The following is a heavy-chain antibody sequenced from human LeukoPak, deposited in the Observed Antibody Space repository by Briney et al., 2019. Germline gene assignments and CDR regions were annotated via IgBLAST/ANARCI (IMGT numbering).Heavy chain of an antibody. J-gene: IGHJ4*02. Sequence: GGSLRLSCAAPGFTFSSYAMSWVRQAPGKGLEWVSAISGSGGSTYYADSVKGRFTISRDNSKNTVYLQMNSLRAEDTAVYYCAKTTIGYSSGRYPGWPVDYWGQGTLVTVSS. D-gene: IGHD6-19*01. CDR1: GFTFSSYA. CDR2: ISGSGGST. V-gene: IGHV3-23*01. CDR3: AKTTIGYSSGRYPGWPVDY.